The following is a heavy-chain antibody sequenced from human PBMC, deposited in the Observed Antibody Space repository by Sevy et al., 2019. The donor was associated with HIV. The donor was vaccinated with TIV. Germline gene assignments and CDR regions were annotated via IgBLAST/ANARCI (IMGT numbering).Heavy chain of an antibody. CDR2: ISFDGSNR. J-gene: IGHJ1*01. CDR3: AFERLYSNVAGYFQS. Sequence: GGSLRLSCAASGFTFNSYSLHWIRQAPGKGLEWVATISFDGSNRHYADSVKGRSTISRDNSKNSLYLQMNGLGAEDTALYYGAFERLYSNVAGYFQSWGQGTLVTVSS. D-gene: IGHD1-1*01. CDR1: GFTFNSYS. V-gene: IGHV3-30*04.